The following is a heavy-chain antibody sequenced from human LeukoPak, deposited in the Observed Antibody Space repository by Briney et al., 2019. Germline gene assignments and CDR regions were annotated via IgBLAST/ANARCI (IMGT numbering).Heavy chain of an antibody. CDR1: GFTFSSYW. Sequence: GGSLRLSCAASGFTFSSYWMSWVRQAPGKGLEWVANIKQDGSEKYYVDSVKGRFTISRDNAKNSLYLQMNSLRAEDTAVYYCARVISGAPWDSSGYVDHWGQGTLVTVSS. CDR3: ARVISGAPWDSSGYVDH. D-gene: IGHD3-22*01. V-gene: IGHV3-7*01. J-gene: IGHJ4*02. CDR2: IKQDGSEK.